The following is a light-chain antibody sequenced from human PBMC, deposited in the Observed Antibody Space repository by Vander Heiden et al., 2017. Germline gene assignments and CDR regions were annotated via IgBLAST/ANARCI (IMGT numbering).Light chain of an antibody. J-gene: IGLJ2*01. CDR3: QVWDSSSEHIV. Sequence: SYVLTQPLSVSVAPGQTATMTCGGDNMGSKSAPWYHQEPGQAPVLVVYDDSARPSGIPERFSGSKSGTTATLTISWVEAGDEADYYCQVWDSSSEHIVFGGGTKLTVL. CDR2: DDS. CDR1: NMGSKS. V-gene: IGLV3-21*02.